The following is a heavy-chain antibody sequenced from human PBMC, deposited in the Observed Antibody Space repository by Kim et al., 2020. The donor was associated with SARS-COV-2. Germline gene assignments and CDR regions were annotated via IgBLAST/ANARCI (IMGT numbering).Heavy chain of an antibody. V-gene: IGHV3-7*04. Sequence: GRFTISRDNAKNSLYLQMNSLRAEDTAVYYCAMVKAAADGPYYYYYGMDVWGQGTTVTVSS. J-gene: IGHJ6*02. CDR3: AMVKAAADGPYYYYYGMDV. D-gene: IGHD6-13*01.